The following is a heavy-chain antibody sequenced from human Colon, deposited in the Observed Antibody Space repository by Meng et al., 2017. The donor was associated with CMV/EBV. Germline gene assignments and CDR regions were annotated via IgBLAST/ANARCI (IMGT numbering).Heavy chain of an antibody. D-gene: IGHD3-10*01. CDR2: ISDTSEFI. J-gene: IGHJ4*02. CDR1: GFSLSSYA. Sequence: WGSLRLSCAASGFSLSSYAMIWVRQTPGKVLEWVSFISDTSEFIYYADSVKGRLTISRDNAKNLVYLQMNGLRAEDTAIYYCARDPDRDHYGSGRCFDYWGQGTLVTVSS. CDR3: ARDPDRDHYGSGRCFDY. V-gene: IGHV3-21*01.